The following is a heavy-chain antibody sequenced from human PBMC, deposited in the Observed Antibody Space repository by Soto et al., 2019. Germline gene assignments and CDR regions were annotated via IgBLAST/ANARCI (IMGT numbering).Heavy chain of an antibody. CDR2: ISSTTNYI. CDR1: GLTFTRYS. J-gene: IGHJ4*02. CDR3: ARESEDLTSNFDY. V-gene: IGHV3-21*06. Sequence: GSVKLFCAASGLTFTRYSMNWVRQAPGKGLEWVSSISSTTNYIYYGDSMKGRFTISRDNAKNSLYLEMNSLRAEDTAVYYCARESEDLTSNFDYWGQGTLVTVYS.